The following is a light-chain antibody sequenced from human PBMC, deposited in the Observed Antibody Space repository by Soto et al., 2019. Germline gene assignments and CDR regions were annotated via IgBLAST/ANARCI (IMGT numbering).Light chain of an antibody. CDR1: SSNIGARD. CDR3: QSYDTSLRVYV. V-gene: IGLV1-40*01. Sequence: QSVLTQPPSVSGAPGQRVTISCTGTSSNIGARDVYWYQQLPGTAPKLLMYGNSNRPSGVPDRFSGSKSGTSASLAITRLQAEDEADYYCQSYDTSLRVYVFGTGTKLTVL. J-gene: IGLJ1*01. CDR2: GNS.